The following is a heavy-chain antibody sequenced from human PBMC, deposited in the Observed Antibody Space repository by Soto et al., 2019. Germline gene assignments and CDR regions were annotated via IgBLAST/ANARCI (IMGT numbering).Heavy chain of an antibody. J-gene: IGHJ4*02. V-gene: IGHV1-69*01. Sequence: QVQLVQSGAEVKKPGSSVKVSCKASGGTFSSYRINWVRQAPGQGLEWVGGIVPIYRTADYAQKFQGRVTITADDSARTSYMELRSLKSHDTAVYYCVRDSGAKLSSSWGQGTLVTVSS. CDR1: GGTFSSYR. CDR2: IVPIYRTA. CDR3: VRDSGAKLSSS. D-gene: IGHD6-13*01.